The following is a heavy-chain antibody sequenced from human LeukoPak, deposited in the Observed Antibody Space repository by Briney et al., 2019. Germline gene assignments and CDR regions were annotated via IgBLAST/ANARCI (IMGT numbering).Heavy chain of an antibody. CDR2: ISGSGGST. D-gene: IGHD1-20*01. J-gene: IGHJ5*02. Sequence: GGSLRLSCAASGFTFSSYAMSWVRQAPGKGLEWVSAISGSGGSTYYADSVKGRFTISRDNSKNTLYLQMNSLRAEDTAVYYCARQGRLDNWNPSARFDPWGQGNMVTVSS. CDR1: GFTFSSYA. CDR3: ARQGRLDNWNPSARFDP. V-gene: IGHV3-23*01.